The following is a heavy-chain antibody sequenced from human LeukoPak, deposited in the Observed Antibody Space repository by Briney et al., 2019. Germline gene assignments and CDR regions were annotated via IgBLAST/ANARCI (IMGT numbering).Heavy chain of an antibody. D-gene: IGHD3-22*01. CDR1: GYSFTRYW. V-gene: IGHV5-51*01. Sequence: KSGEALKISWRGSGYSFTRYWIGWVRQMPGKGLEWMGGIYPGDSDTRYSASFQGQVTISADKSISTAYLQWSSLKASETAMYYCARLLDYYDSSGGPFDYWGQGTLVTVSS. CDR2: IYPGDSDT. J-gene: IGHJ4*02. CDR3: ARLLDYYDSSGGPFDY.